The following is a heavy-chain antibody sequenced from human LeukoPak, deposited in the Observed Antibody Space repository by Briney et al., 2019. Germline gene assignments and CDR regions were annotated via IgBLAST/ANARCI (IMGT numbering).Heavy chain of an antibody. V-gene: IGHV1-24*01. CDR1: GYTLTELS. J-gene: IGHJ5*02. CDR3: ARDDIVVVVAAKGGQGWFDP. D-gene: IGHD2-15*01. CDR2: FDPEDGET. Sequence: GASVKVSCKVSGYTLTELSMHWVRQAPGKGLEWMGGFDPEDGETIYAQRFQGRVTMTEDTSTDTAYMELSSLRSDDTAVYYCARDDIVVVVAAKGGQGWFDPWGQGTLVTVSS.